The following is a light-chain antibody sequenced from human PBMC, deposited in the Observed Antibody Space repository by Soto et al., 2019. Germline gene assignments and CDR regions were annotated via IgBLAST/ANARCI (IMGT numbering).Light chain of an antibody. CDR3: QQYGSSPFS. CDR1: QSVSSNY. CDR2: AAS. Sequence: EFVLTQSPGTLSLSPGERATLSCRASQSVSSNYLAWYQQKPGQAPRLLIYAASSRTTCIPERVSGSGSGTDFTVTISTLEPEDFAVYYCQQYGSSPFSFGQGTKLEIK. J-gene: IGKJ2*01. V-gene: IGKV3-20*01.